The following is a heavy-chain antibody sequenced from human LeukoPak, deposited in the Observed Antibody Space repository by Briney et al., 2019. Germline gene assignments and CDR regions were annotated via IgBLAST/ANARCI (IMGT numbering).Heavy chain of an antibody. CDR1: GFTVSSNY. V-gene: IGHV3-66*01. J-gene: IGHJ3*02. CDR3: AIGYSTPHAFDI. Sequence: PGGSLRLFCAASGFTVSSNYMSWVRQAPGKGLEWVSVIYSGGSTYYADSVKGRFTISRDNSKNTLYLQMYSLRAEDTAVYHCAIGYSTPHAFDIWGQGTMVTVSS. CDR2: IYSGGST. D-gene: IGHD5-18*01.